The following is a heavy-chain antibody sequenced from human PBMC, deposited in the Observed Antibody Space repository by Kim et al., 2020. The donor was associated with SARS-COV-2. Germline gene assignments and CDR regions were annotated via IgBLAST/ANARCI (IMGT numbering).Heavy chain of an antibody. CDR1: GGSFSGYY. Sequence: SETLSLTCAVYGGSFSGYYWSWIRQPPGKGLEWIGEINHSGSTNYNPSLKSRVTISVDTSKNQFSLKLSSVTAADTAVYYCARGGSCGCRPGGWFDPWGHRALFTVSS. V-gene: IGHV4-34*01. CDR3: ARGGSCGCRPGGWFDP. J-gene: IGHJ5*02. CDR2: INHSGST. D-gene: IGHD2-15*01.